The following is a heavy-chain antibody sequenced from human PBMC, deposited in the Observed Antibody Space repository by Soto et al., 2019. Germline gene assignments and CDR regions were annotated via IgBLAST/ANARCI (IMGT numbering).Heavy chain of an antibody. CDR1: GGSISSGGYY. CDR3: ARAPSYDFWSGYYTKNWFDP. Sequence: SETLSLTCAVYGGSISSGGYYWSWIRQHPGKGLEWIGYIYYSGSTYYNPSLKSRVTISVDTSKNQFSLKLSSVTAADTAVYYCARAPSYDFWSGYYTKNWFDPWGQGTLVNVSS. J-gene: IGHJ5*02. CDR2: IYYSGST. V-gene: IGHV4-31*11. D-gene: IGHD3-3*01.